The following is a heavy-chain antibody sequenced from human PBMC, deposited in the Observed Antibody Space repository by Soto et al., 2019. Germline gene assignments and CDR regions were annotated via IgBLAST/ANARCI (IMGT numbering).Heavy chain of an antibody. CDR2: ISSGGGSP. CDR3: AKGDGRIVPRHFDY. J-gene: IGHJ4*02. CDR1: GFTFSDYA. D-gene: IGHD1-26*01. V-gene: IGHV3-23*01. Sequence: QLLESGGGLVQPGGSLRLSCAASGFTFSDYAMSWVRQAPGKGLEWVSSISSGGGSPYYADSVKGRFTISRNNSKNTLCLQMNSLRAEDTAVYYCAKGDGRIVPRHFDYWGQGTLVTVSS.